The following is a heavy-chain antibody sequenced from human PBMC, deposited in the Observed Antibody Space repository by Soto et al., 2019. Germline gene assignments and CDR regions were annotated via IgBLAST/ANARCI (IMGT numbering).Heavy chain of an antibody. CDR2: VHYSGST. Sequence: PSETLSLTCTVSGASISSSYWSWIRQSPGKGLEWIGYVHYSGSTKYNPSLKSRGTISVDTSKNQCSLKVSSVTDEATAVYYCARGCYGSSCRCNTFDIWGQGTMVTVSS. J-gene: IGHJ3*02. CDR3: ARGCYGSSCRCNTFDI. V-gene: IGHV4-59*01. D-gene: IGHD3-22*01. CDR1: GASISSSY.